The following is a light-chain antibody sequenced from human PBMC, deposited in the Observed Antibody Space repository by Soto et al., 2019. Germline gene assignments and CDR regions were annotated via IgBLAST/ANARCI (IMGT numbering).Light chain of an antibody. CDR3: QQYYRPWT. J-gene: IGKJ1*01. Sequence: DIVMTQSPDSLAVSLGERATINCKSSQSVLYSSNNKNYLAWYQQKPGQPPKLLIYWASTRESGVPDRFSGSGSGADFTISISSLQAEDVAVYYCQQYYRPWTFGQGTKVELK. CDR2: WAS. CDR1: QSVLYSSNNKNY. V-gene: IGKV4-1*01.